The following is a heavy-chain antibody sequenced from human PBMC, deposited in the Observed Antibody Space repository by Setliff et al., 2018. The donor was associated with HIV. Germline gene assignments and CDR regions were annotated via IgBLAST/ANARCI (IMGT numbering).Heavy chain of an antibody. Sequence: PEETLSLTCAVYGVSFSGYYWNWIRQTPGKGLEWIGEIDHSGSTNYNPSLKSRVTISLDTSKNQFSLRLTSVTAADTAVYYCARGVYSSGWYLLTRLDPWGQGVLVTVSS. J-gene: IGHJ5*02. CDR2: IDHSGST. CDR3: ARGVYSSGWYLLTRLDP. CDR1: GVSFSGYY. V-gene: IGHV4-34*01. D-gene: IGHD6-19*01.